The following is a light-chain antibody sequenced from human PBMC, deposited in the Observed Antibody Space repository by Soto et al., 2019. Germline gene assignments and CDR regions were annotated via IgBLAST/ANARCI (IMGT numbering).Light chain of an antibody. CDR2: SSS. J-gene: IGKJ4*01. Sequence: VLTQSPGTLSLSPGERAILSCRASQSLSSSFLAWYQQKPGQAPRLLIYSSSNRATGIPDRFSGGGSGTDFTLTISRLEPADFAVYYCQQYGRSPLTFGGGTKVDSK. V-gene: IGKV3-20*01. CDR1: QSLSSSF. CDR3: QQYGRSPLT.